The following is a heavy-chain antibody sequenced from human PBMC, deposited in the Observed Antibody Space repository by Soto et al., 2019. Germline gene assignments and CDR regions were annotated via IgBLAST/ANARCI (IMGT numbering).Heavy chain of an antibody. CDR2: MNPNSGNT. Sequence: ASVKVSCKASGYTFTSYDINWVRQATGQGLEWMGWMNPNSGNTGYAQKFQGRVTMTRNTSISTAYMELSSLRSEDTAVYYCARGIIKGGDRDYWGQGTLVTVSS. V-gene: IGHV1-8*01. CDR1: GYTFTSYD. CDR3: ARGIIKGGDRDY. D-gene: IGHD2-21*02. J-gene: IGHJ4*02.